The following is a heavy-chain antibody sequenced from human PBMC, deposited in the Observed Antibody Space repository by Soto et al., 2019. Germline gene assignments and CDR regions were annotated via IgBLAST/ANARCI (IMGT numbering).Heavy chain of an antibody. Sequence: ASVKVSCKASGGTFSSYTISWVRQAPGQGLEWMGRIIPILGIANYAQKFQGRVTITADKSTSTAYMELSSLRSEDTAVYYCARRGGYSSGWYDFDYWGQGTLVTVSS. CDR2: IIPILGIA. V-gene: IGHV1-69*02. D-gene: IGHD6-19*01. CDR1: GGTFSSYT. J-gene: IGHJ4*02. CDR3: ARRGGYSSGWYDFDY.